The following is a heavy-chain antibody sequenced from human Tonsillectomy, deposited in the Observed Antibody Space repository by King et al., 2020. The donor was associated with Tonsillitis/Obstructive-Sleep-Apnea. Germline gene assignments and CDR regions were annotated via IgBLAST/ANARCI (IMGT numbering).Heavy chain of an antibody. D-gene: IGHD3-3*01. Sequence: VQLQQWGAGLLKPSETLSLTCAVYGGSFSGYYWSWIRQPPGKGLEWIGEINHSGSTNYNPSLKSRVTISVDTSKNQFSLKLSSVTAADTAVYYCARGLRNDFWSQGTLVTVSS. CDR3: ARGLRNDF. CDR1: GGSFSGYY. J-gene: IGHJ1*01. V-gene: IGHV4-34*01. CDR2: INHSGST.